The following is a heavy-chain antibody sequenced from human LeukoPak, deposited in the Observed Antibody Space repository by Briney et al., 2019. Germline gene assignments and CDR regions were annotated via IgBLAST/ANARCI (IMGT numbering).Heavy chain of an antibody. CDR3: ARGEMITFGGVIVISTFDI. CDR1: GYTFTGYY. CDR2: INPNSGGT. Sequence: ASVKVSCKASGYTFTGYYMHWVRQAPGQGLEWMGWINPNSGGTNYAQKFQGWVTMTRDTSISTAYMELSRLRSDDTAVYYCARGEMITFGGVIVISTFDIWGQGTMVTVS. D-gene: IGHD3-16*02. V-gene: IGHV1-2*04. J-gene: IGHJ3*02.